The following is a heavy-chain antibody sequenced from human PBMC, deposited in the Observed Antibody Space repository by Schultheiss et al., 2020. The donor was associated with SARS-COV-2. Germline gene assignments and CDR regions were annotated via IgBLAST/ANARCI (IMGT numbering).Heavy chain of an antibody. CDR1: GGSISSYY. V-gene: IGHV4-59*08. CDR3: ARALTTVTTDY. Sequence: SETLSLTCTVSGGSISSYYWSWIRQPPGKGLEWIGYIYYSGSTNYNPSLKSRVTMSVDTSKNQFSLKLSSVTAADTAVYYCARALTTVTTDYWGQGTLVTVSS. D-gene: IGHD4-17*01. CDR2: IYYSGST. J-gene: IGHJ4*02.